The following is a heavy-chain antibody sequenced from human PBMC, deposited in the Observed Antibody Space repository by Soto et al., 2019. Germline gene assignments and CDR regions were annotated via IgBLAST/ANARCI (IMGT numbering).Heavy chain of an antibody. CDR2: IWYDGSNK. CDR1: GFTFSTYG. V-gene: IGHV3-33*01. CDR3: ASGTYFFDS. J-gene: IGHJ4*02. D-gene: IGHD1-26*01. Sequence: QVQLMESGGDVVQPGRSLRLSCAASGFTFSTYGMHWARQAPGKGLEWVAAIWYDGSNKYYTDSVKGRFTISRDNSKNPLYLEMNSLRAEDTAVYYCASGTYFFDSTGQGTLVTVSS.